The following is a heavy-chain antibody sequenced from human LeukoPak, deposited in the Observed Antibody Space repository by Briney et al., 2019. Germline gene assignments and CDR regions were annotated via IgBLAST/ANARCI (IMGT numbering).Heavy chain of an antibody. CDR3: ARDPFCTSCYPPTYYYYMDV. J-gene: IGHJ6*03. D-gene: IGHD2-2*01. Sequence: ASVKVSCKASGYTFTSYGISWVRQAPGQGLEWMGWISAYNGNTNYAQKLQGRVTMTRDTSTSTVYMELSSLRSEDTAVYYCARDPFCTSCYPPTYYYYMDVWGKGTTVTVSS. V-gene: IGHV1-18*01. CDR1: GYTFTSYG. CDR2: ISAYNGNT.